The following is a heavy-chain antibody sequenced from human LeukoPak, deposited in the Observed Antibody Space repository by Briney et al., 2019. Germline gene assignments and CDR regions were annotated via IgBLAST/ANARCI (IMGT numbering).Heavy chain of an antibody. Sequence: SETLSLTCTVSGGSISSSSYYWGWIRQPPGKGLEWIGSIYHSGSTYYNPSLKSRVTIAVETSKNQFSLKLSSVTAADTAVYYCARAGSSGYYWGYFDHWGQGTLVTVSS. D-gene: IGHD3-22*01. J-gene: IGHJ4*02. CDR2: IYHSGST. CDR1: GGSISSSSYY. CDR3: ARAGSSGYYWGYFDH. V-gene: IGHV4-39*07.